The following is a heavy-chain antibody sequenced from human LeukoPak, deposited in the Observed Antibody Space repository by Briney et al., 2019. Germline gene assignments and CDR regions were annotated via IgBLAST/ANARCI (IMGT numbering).Heavy chain of an antibody. D-gene: IGHD3-9*01. J-gene: IGHJ4*02. CDR3: ARDVGRYFDWRLS. CDR2: ISSSGSTI. Sequence: GGSLRHSCAASGFTFSDYYMSWIRQAPGKWLEWVSYISSSGSTIYYADSVKGRFTISRDNAKNSLYLQMNSLRAEDTAVYYCARDVGRYFDWRLSWGQGTLVTVSS. V-gene: IGHV3-11*01. CDR1: GFTFSDYY.